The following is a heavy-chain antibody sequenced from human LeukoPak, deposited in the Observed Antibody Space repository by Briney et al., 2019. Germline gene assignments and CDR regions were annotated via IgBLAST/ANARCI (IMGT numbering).Heavy chain of an antibody. V-gene: IGHV4-38-2*01. CDR1: GYSISSGYY. CDR3: ARNDSSGYFDY. CDR2: IYYSGST. D-gene: IGHD3-22*01. Sequence: PSETLSPTCAVSGYSISSGYYWGWIRQPPGKGLEWIGSIYYSGSTHYNPSLKSRVTISVDTSQNQFSLKLSSVTAADAAVYYCARNDSSGYFDYWGQGTLVTVSS. J-gene: IGHJ4*02.